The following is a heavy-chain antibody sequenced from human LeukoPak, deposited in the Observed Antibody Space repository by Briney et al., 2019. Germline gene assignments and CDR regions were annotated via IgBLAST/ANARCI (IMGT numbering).Heavy chain of an antibody. CDR2: IYYSGST. Sequence: PSETLFLTCTVSGGSISSSSYYWGWIRQPPGKGLEWIGSIYYSGSTYYNPSLKSRVTISVDTSKNQFSLKLSSVTAADTAVYYCARSPGYSSSWFDYWGQGTLVTVSS. CDR3: ARSPGYSSSWFDY. CDR1: GGSISSSSYY. V-gene: IGHV4-39*07. D-gene: IGHD6-13*01. J-gene: IGHJ4*02.